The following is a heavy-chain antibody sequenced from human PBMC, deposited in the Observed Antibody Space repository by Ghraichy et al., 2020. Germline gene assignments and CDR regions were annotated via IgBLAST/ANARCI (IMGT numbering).Heavy chain of an antibody. CDR3: ARHSSDPDWFDP. V-gene: IGHV4-39*01. Sequence: SETPSLTCTVSGGSISSSSYYWGWIRQPPGKGLEWIGSIYYSGSTYYNPSLKSRVTISVDTSKNQFSLKLSSVTAADTAVYYCARHSSDPDWFDPWGQETLVTVSS. CDR2: IYYSGST. D-gene: IGHD3-10*01. J-gene: IGHJ5*02. CDR1: GGSISSSSYY.